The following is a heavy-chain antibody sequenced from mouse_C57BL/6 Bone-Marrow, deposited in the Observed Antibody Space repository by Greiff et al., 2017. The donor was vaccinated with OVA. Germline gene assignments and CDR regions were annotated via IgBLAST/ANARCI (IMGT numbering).Heavy chain of an antibody. CDR3: AVYDGYYAWFAY. J-gene: IGHJ3*01. CDR2: IDPPDSYT. D-gene: IGHD2-3*01. V-gene: IGHV1-59*01. CDR1: GYTFTSYW. Sequence: QVQLQQPGAELVRPGTSVKLSCKASGYTFTSYWMHWVKQRPGQGLEWIGVIDPPDSYTNYNQKFKGKATLTVDTSSSTAYMQLSSLTSEDSAVYYCAVYDGYYAWFAYWGQGTLVTVSA.